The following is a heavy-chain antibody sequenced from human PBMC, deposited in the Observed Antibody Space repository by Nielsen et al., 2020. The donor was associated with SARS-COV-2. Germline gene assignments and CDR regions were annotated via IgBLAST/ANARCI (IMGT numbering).Heavy chain of an antibody. D-gene: IGHD2/OR15-2a*01. CDR2: IYYSGHT. CDR3: ASLPALNNYSDS. CDR1: GDSITRPGYY. V-gene: IGHV4-30-4*01. J-gene: IGHJ4*02. Sequence: SETLSLTCTVSGDSITRPGYYWSWIRQHPAKGLEWVGYIYYSGHTDYNPSLKSRLSISLDTSKNQFSLKLPSVTAADTAVYYCASLPALNNYSDSWGQGTLVSVSS.